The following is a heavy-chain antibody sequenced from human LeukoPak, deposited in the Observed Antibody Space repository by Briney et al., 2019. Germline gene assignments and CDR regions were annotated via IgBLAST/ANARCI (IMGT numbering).Heavy chain of an antibody. V-gene: IGHV3-23*01. CDR3: VQGNALDY. J-gene: IGHJ4*02. Sequence: GGSLRLSCAASGLSFSTYDMSWARLPPGKGLEWVSSISGSDVTTNYADSVKGRFTISRDNSKNMLYLQMNSLRAEDTALYYCVQGNALDYWGQGTLVTVSS. CDR1: GLSFSTYD. D-gene: IGHD3-10*01. CDR2: ISGSDVTT.